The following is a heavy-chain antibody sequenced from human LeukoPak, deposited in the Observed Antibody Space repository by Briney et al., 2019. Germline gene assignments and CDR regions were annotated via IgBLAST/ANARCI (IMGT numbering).Heavy chain of an antibody. CDR1: GFTYSSYA. Sequence: GGSLRLSCAASGFTYSSYAMHWVRQAPGKGLEWVAVISYDGSNKYYADSVKGRFTISRDNSKNTLYLQMNSLRAEDTAVYYCARFDIVVVVAATGALDYWGQGTLVTVSS. D-gene: IGHD2-15*01. CDR3: ARFDIVVVVAATGALDY. J-gene: IGHJ4*02. CDR2: ISYDGSNK. V-gene: IGHV3-30-3*01.